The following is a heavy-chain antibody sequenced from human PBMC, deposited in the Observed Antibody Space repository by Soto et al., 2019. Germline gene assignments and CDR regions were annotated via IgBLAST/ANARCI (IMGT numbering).Heavy chain of an antibody. CDR3: ARDKDRQQLGGNYYYIMDV. D-gene: IGHD3-3*02. Sequence: QVQLVQSGPEVKKPGSSVRVSCKTSGGTFRTSAISWVRQAPGQGLEWMGGIMPVFSTPDYAQKFQGRVTITAAESTSTAYRELSSLRSEDTAVYYCARDKDRQQLGGNYYYIMDVWGQGTTVTVSS. CDR1: GGTFRTSA. V-gene: IGHV1-69*12. CDR2: IMPVFSTP. J-gene: IGHJ6*02.